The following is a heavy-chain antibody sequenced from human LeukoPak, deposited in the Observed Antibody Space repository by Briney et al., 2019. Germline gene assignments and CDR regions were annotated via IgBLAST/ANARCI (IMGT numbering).Heavy chain of an antibody. CDR3: AKWGIVGALIDP. D-gene: IGHD1-26*01. Sequence: PGGSLRLSCEASGFNLSIYNMNWVRQAPGKGLEWVSSISSSSSYIYYADSVKGRFTISRDNAKNSLYLQMNSLRAEDTAVYYCAKWGIVGALIDPWGQGTLVTVSS. V-gene: IGHV3-21*01. CDR1: GFNLSIYN. J-gene: IGHJ5*02. CDR2: ISSSSSYI.